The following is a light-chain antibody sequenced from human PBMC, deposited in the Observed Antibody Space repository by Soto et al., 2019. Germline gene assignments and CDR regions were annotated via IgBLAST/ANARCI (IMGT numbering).Light chain of an antibody. CDR1: QDIGTY. J-gene: IGKJ5*01. CDR3: QKSYTTPRIT. CDR2: AAS. Sequence: DIQMTQSPSSLYASIGDSVIITCRASQDIGTYLNWYQHKPGKAPKHLIYAASSLQTGVPSRFTGSGSGTEFTLTIESLQPEDLATYYCQKSYTTPRITVGNGTRLAIK. V-gene: IGKV1-39*01.